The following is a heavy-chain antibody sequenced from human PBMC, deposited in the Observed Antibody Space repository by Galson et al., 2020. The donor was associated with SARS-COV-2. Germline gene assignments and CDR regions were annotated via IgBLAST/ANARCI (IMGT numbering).Heavy chain of an antibody. D-gene: IGHD3-10*01. CDR3: ARLRFGILWFGELFYFDY. CDR2: IYYSGST. CDR1: GGSISSGGYY. V-gene: IGHV4-31*03. Sequence: SETLSLTCTVSGGSISSGGYYCSWIRQHPGKGLEWIGYIYYSGSTYYNPSLKSRVTISVDTSKNQFSLKLSSVTAADTAVYYCARLRFGILWFGELFYFDYWGQGTLVTVSS. J-gene: IGHJ4*02.